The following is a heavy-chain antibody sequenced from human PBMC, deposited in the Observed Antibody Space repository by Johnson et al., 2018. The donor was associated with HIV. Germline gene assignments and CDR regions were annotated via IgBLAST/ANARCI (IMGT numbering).Heavy chain of an antibody. Sequence: QVQLVESGGGVVQPGGSLRLSCAASGFPFSDYYMTWIRQAPGKGLEWLSFISSSGDIIRYADSVKGRFTISRDNAKNSLILQMNSLRDEDTAVYYCARRTVTALFDIWGQGTMVTVSS. CDR3: ARRTVTALFDI. J-gene: IGHJ3*02. CDR1: GFPFSDYY. CDR2: ISSSGDII. V-gene: IGHV3-11*04. D-gene: IGHD4-17*01.